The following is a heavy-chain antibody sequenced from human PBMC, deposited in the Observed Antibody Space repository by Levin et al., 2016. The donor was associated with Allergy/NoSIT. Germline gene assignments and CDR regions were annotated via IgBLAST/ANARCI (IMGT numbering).Heavy chain of an antibody. V-gene: IGHV3-74*01. CDR2: INSDGSIT. CDR3: ARDRAYGDIDY. D-gene: IGHD4-17*01. Sequence: WIRQPPGKGLEWVSGINSDGSITTYADSVKGRFTISRDNAKNTLYLQMHSLRAEDTAVYYCARDRAYGDIDYWGQGTLVTVSS. J-gene: IGHJ4*02.